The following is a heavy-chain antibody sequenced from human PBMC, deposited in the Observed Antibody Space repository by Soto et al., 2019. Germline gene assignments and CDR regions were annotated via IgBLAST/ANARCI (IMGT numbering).Heavy chain of an antibody. CDR2: INHSGST. Sequence: QVQLQQWGAGLLKPSETLSLTCAVYGGSFSGYYWTWIRQPPGTGLEWIGEINHSGSTNYNPSLKSRVTISVDTPKDQFSLKLTSVTAADTAVYYCARDKITGLFDYWGQGTLVNVSS. V-gene: IGHV4-34*01. CDR1: GGSFSGYY. D-gene: IGHD2-8*02. CDR3: ARDKITGLFDY. J-gene: IGHJ4*02.